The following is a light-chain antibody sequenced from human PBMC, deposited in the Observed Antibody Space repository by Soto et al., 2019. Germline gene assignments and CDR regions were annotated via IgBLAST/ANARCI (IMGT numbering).Light chain of an antibody. Sequence: DLQMTQSPSSLSASVGDTDTIACRASQGISNYVAWYQQKPGKVPRLLIYAASTLQSGVPSRFSGSGSGTDFTLTISSLQPEDVATYYCQKYNSVPRTFGQGTKVEIK. V-gene: IGKV1-27*01. CDR2: AAS. CDR1: QGISNY. J-gene: IGKJ1*01. CDR3: QKYNSVPRT.